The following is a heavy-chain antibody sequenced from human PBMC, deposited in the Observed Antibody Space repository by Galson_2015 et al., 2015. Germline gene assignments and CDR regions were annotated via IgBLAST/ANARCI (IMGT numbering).Heavy chain of an antibody. CDR2: ISSSSSYI. D-gene: IGHD6-13*01. CDR1: GFTFSSYS. V-gene: IGHV3-21*01. Sequence: LRLSCAASGFTFSSYSMNWVRQAPGKGLEWVSSISSSSSYIYYADSVKGRFTISRDNAKNSLYLQMNSLRAEDTAVYYCARDPGSLIAADSYNWFDPWGQGTLVTVSS. CDR3: ARDPGSLIAADSYNWFDP. J-gene: IGHJ5*02.